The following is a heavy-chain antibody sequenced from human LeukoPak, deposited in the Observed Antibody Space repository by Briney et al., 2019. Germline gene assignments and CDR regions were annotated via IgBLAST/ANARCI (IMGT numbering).Heavy chain of an antibody. CDR3: ARDPETYDSSGYYSSWPLDY. D-gene: IGHD3-22*01. CDR2: IIPILGIA. J-gene: IGHJ4*02. CDR1: GGTFSSYA. V-gene: IGHV1-69*04. Sequence: SVKVSCKASGGTFSSYAISWVRQAPGQGLEWMGRIIPILGIANYAQKFQGRVTITADKSTSTAYMELSSLRSEDTAVYYCARDPETYDSSGYYSSWPLDYWGQGTLVTVSS.